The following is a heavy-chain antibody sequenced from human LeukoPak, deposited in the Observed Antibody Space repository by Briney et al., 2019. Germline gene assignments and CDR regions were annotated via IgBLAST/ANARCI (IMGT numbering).Heavy chain of an antibody. CDR2: FDPEDGET. J-gene: IGHJ4*02. D-gene: IGHD1-26*01. V-gene: IGHV1-24*01. Sequence: ASVKVSCKVSGYTLTELSMHWVRQAPGKGLEWMGGFDPEDGETIYAQKFQGRVTMTEDTSTDTAYMELNSLRSEDTAVYYCATELPQYSGSYYNYQDYWGQGTLVTVSS. CDR1: GYTLTELS. CDR3: ATELPQYSGSYYNYQDY.